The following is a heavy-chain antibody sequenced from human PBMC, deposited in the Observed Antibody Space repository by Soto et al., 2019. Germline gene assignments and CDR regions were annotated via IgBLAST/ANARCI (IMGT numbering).Heavy chain of an antibody. Sequence: GGSLRLSCAASGFSFSSYTMNWVRQAPGKGLEWVSAISSGGSQILYGDSVKGRFTISRDIAKNSLYLQMSSLRADDTAVYYCARSPPTLDYDYWGQGILVTVSS. V-gene: IGHV3-21*01. J-gene: IGHJ4*02. CDR1: GFSFSSYT. CDR2: ISSGGSQI. CDR3: ARSPPTLDYDY.